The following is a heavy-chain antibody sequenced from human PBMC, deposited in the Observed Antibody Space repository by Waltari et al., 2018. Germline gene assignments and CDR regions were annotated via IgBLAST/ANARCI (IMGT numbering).Heavy chain of an antibody. D-gene: IGHD4-17*01. CDR2: ISWNSGSI. Sequence: EVQLVESGGGLVQPGRSLRLSCAASGFTFDDYAIRWVRQAPGKGLEWVSGISWNSGSIGYADSVKGRFTISRDNAKNSLYLQMNSLRAEDTALYYCAKDFGDYGDYVDYWGQGTLVTVSS. J-gene: IGHJ4*02. CDR3: AKDFGDYGDYVDY. CDR1: GFTFDDYA. V-gene: IGHV3-9*01.